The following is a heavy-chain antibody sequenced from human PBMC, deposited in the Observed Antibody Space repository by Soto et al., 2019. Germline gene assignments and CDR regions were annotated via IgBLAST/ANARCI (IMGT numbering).Heavy chain of an antibody. CDR3: AKEGDYSAFDI. J-gene: IGHJ3*02. D-gene: IGHD4-17*01. Sequence: QVQPQESGSGLVRPSQTLSLTCTVSGGSISGGYSWGWIRQPPGKGLEWIGYIYHTGSSHYSPSLKNRVTMSVDKSKNHFSLRLTSVTAADTAVYFCAKEGDYSAFDIWGQGTMVIVSS. CDR2: IYHTGSS. CDR1: GGSISGGYS. V-gene: IGHV4-30-2*01.